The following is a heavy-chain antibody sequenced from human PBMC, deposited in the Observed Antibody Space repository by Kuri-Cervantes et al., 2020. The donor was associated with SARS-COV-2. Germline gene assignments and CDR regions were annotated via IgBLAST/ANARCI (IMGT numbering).Heavy chain of an antibody. CDR3: AREVLLWFGELSYMDV. D-gene: IGHD3-10*01. V-gene: IGHV4-34*01. CDR1: GGSFSGYY. Sequence: ESLKISCAVYGGSFSGYYWSWIRQPPGKGLEWIGEINHSGSTNYNPSLKSRVTISVDTSKNQFSLKLSSVTAADTAVYYCAREVLLWFGELSYMDVWGKGTTVTVSS. CDR2: INHSGST. J-gene: IGHJ6*03.